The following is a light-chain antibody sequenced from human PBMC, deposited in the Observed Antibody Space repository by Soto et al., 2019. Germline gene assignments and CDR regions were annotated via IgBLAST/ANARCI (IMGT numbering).Light chain of an antibody. J-gene: IGLJ2*01. CDR2: DVT. CDR3: CSSAGTYSYVL. CDR1: SNDVGTYDR. V-gene: IGLV2-11*01. Sequence: QSALTQPRSVSGSPGQSVAISCTATSNDVGTYDRVSWYQHHPGKAPKLIIYDVTKRPSGVSDRFSGSKSGNTASLTISGLQAEDESFYYCCSSAGTYSYVLFGGGTKLTVL.